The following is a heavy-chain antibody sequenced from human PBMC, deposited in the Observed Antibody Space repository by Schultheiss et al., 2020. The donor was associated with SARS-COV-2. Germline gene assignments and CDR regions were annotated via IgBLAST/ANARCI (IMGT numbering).Heavy chain of an antibody. V-gene: IGHV4-34*01. CDR3: AKDYYGSGTYPDY. CDR2: INHSGST. Sequence: SETLSLTCAVYGGSFSGYYWSWIRQPPGKGLEWIGEINHSGSTNYNPSLKSRVTISVDTSKNQFSLKLSSVTAADTAVYYCAKDYYGSGTYPDYWGQGTRVTVPS. D-gene: IGHD3-10*01. J-gene: IGHJ4*02. CDR1: GGSFSGYY.